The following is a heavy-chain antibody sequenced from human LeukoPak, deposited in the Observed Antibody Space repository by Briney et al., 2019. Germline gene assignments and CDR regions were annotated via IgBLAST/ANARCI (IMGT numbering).Heavy chain of an antibody. D-gene: IGHD5-18*01. CDR3: TRRAYSDGYVDY. Sequence: PGRSLGLSCTASGFTFGDYAMSWFHQAPGKGLEWVGFIRSKAYGGTTQYAASVKGRFTISRDDSESTAYLQMNSLKTEDTAVYYCTRRAYSDGYVDYWGQGTLVIVSS. CDR1: GFTFGDYA. J-gene: IGHJ4*02. V-gene: IGHV3-49*03. CDR2: IRSKAYGGTT.